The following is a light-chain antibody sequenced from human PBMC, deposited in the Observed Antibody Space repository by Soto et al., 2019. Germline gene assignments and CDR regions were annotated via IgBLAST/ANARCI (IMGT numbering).Light chain of an antibody. CDR1: QSISSY. J-gene: IGKJ4*01. CDR2: AAS. Sequence: DIPLTQSPSSLAAPVGDRVTIACRASQSISSYLNWYPQKPGKAPKLLIYAASSLQSGGPSRCSGRGSGTDFTLTISSLPPEDFATYYCQQSYSTPLTFGGGTKVEIK. CDR3: QQSYSTPLT. V-gene: IGKV1-39*01.